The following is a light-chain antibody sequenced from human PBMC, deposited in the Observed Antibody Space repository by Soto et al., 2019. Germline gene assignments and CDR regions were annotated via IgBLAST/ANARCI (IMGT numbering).Light chain of an antibody. CDR2: RNN. V-gene: IGLV1-47*01. J-gene: IGLJ2*01. CDR3: ATWDDSLSVL. CDR1: SSNIGSHY. Sequence: QSVLTQPPSASGTPGQRVTMSCSGSSSNIGSHYVYWYQQLPGTAPKVLLYRNNQRPSGVPDRFSGSKSGTSASLAISWLRSEDEAAYYCATWDDSLSVLFGGGTKLTVL.